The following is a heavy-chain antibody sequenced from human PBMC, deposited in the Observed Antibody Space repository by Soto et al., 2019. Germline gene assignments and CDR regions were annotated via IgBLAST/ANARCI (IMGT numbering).Heavy chain of an antibody. CDR2: INPSRGTT. CDR1: GYTFVTYF. D-gene: IGHD6-6*01. CDR3: ARSYISSSYWFDP. Sequence: ASVKVSCKASGYTFVTYFMHWVRQAPGQGLEWMGVINPSRGTTSYAQRFQDRVTMTRDTSASTVYMELSSLRSEDTAIYYCARSYISSSYWFDPWGQGTLVTVPS. V-gene: IGHV1-46*03. J-gene: IGHJ5*02.